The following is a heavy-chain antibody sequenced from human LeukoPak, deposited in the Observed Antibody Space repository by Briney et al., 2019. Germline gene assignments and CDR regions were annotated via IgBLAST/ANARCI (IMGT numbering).Heavy chain of an antibody. CDR1: GFTFSSYA. J-gene: IGHJ4*02. V-gene: IGHV3-74*01. CDR2: IKSDGSST. CDR3: AKDATMIAPMYYFDY. D-gene: IGHD3-22*01. Sequence: GGSLRLSCAASGFTFSSYAIHWVRQAPGKGLVWVSRIKSDGSSTNYADSVKGRFTISRDNAKNTLYLQMNSLRAEDTAVYYCAKDATMIAPMYYFDYWGQGTLVTVSS.